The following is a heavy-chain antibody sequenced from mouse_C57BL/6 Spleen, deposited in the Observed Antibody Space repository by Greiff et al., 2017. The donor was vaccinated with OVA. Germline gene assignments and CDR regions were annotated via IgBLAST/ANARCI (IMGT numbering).Heavy chain of an antibody. CDR1: GYTFTSYG. D-gene: IGHD2-5*01. CDR2: IYPRSGNT. J-gene: IGHJ3*01. CDR3: ARQGDSNFRWFAY. Sequence: QVQLQQSGAELARPGASVKLSCKASGYTFTSYGISWVKQRTGQGLEWIGEIYPRSGNTYYNEKFKGKATLTADKSSSTAYMELRSLTSEDSAFYFCARQGDSNFRWFAYWGQGTLVTVSA. V-gene: IGHV1-81*01.